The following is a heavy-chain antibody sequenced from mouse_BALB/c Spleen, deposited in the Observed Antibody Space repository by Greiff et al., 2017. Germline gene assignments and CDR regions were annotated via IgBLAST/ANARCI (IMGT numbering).Heavy chain of an antibody. CDR3: ARYDGNLYYYAMDY. D-gene: IGHD2-3*01. J-gene: IGHJ4*01. Sequence: QVQLQQSGPGLVAPSQSLSITCTVSGFSLTSYGVHWVRQPPGKGLEWLGVIWAGGSTNYNSALMSRLSISKDNSKSQVFLKMNSLQTDDTAMYYCARYDGNLYYYAMDYWGQGTSVTVSS. CDR2: IWAGGST. V-gene: IGHV2-9*02. CDR1: GFSLTSYG.